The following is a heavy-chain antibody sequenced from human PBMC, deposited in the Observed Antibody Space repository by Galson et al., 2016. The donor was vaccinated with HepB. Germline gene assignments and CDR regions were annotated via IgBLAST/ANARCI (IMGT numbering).Heavy chain of an antibody. CDR2: ISAGGLTT. CDR1: GFTFSRFA. J-gene: IGHJ5*02. V-gene: IGHV3-23*01. CDR3: AREVGYSYVVTINWFDP. D-gene: IGHD5-18*01. Sequence: SLRLSCAASGFTFSRFAMSWVRQAPGKGLEWVSTISAGGLTTDYADSVKGRFTISRDSSKNTVYLQMNSLRAEDTAVYYCAREVGYSYVVTINWFDPWGQGTLVTVSS.